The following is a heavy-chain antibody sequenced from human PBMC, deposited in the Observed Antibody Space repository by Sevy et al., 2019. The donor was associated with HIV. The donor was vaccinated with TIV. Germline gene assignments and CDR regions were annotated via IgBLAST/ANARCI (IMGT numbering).Heavy chain of an antibody. CDR2: IYSGDNT. J-gene: IGHJ6*02. Sequence: GGSLRLSCAVSGFSVNDNYMSWVRQAPGKGMEWVSVIYSGDNTDYTDPVKGRFTISRDNSKNTVYLQMNSLRAEDTAVYYCARDRVMYYYDSSGYYTSGYGMDVWGQGTTVTVSS. D-gene: IGHD3-22*01. CDR3: ARDRVMYYYDSSGYYTSGYGMDV. CDR1: GFSVNDNY. V-gene: IGHV3-53*01.